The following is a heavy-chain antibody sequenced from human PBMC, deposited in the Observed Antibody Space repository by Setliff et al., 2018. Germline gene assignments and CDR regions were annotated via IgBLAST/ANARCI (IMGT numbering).Heavy chain of an antibody. CDR2: IYYSGST. CDR3: AKGRGEMDS. J-gene: IGHJ4*02. V-gene: IGHV4-59*01. Sequence: SETLSLTCTVSGGSISSYYWSWIRQPPGKGLEWIGYIYYSGSTNYNPSLKSRVSISIDTSKNQFSLNVRSVTAADTAIYYCAKGRGEMDSWGQGILVTVSS. D-gene: IGHD3-10*01. CDR1: GGSISSYY.